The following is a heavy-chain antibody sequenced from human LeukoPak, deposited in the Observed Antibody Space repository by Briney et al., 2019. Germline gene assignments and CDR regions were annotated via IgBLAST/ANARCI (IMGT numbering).Heavy chain of an antibody. CDR3: ARDWFDGDYDRFDY. Sequence: GGSLRLSCAVSGFTFSNYWMSWFRQAPGKGLEWVANINQDGSQKFSVDSVKGRFIISRDNATNSLYLQMNSLRVEDTAMYYCARDWFDGDYDRFDYWGQGTLVTVSS. CDR2: INQDGSQK. CDR1: GFTFSNYW. J-gene: IGHJ4*02. V-gene: IGHV3-7*03. D-gene: IGHD4-17*01.